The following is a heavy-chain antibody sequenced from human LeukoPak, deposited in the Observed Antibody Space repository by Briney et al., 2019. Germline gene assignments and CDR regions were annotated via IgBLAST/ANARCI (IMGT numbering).Heavy chain of an antibody. CDR1: GFTFSSHE. J-gene: IGHJ6*04. V-gene: IGHV3-48*03. CDR3: AELGITMIGGV. CDR2: ISSSGSTI. Sequence: GGSLRLSCAASGFTFSSHEMNWVRQAPGKGLEWVSYISSSGSTIYYADSVKGRFTISRDNAKNSPYLQMNSLRAEDTAVYYCAELGITMIGGVWGKGTTVTISS. D-gene: IGHD3-10*02.